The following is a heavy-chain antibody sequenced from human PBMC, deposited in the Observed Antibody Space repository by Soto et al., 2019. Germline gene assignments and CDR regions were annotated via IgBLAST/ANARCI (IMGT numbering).Heavy chain of an antibody. CDR1: GGSISSSNYF. CDR3: VALISDFYYGMDV. Sequence: SETLSLTCTVSGGSISSSNYFWGWIRQPPGKGLAWIGSVHYSGTTYYDPSLKSRVTMSVDTSKSQFSLKLNSVTAADTAIYYGVALISDFYYGMDVWGQGTTVTVSS. J-gene: IGHJ6*02. D-gene: IGHD2-8*01. CDR2: VHYSGTT. V-gene: IGHV4-39*03.